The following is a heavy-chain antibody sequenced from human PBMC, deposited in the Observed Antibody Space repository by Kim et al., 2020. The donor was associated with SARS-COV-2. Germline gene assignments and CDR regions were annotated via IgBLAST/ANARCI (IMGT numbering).Heavy chain of an antibody. J-gene: IGHJ4*02. CDR3: AKLCTIFGGDLFDY. CDR1: GFTFSSYG. Sequence: GGSLRLSCAASGFTFSSYGMHWVRQAPGKGLEWVAVISYDGSNKYYADSVKGRFTISRDNSKNTLYLQMNSLRAEDTAVYYCAKLCTIFGGDLFDYWGQGTLVTVSS. D-gene: IGHD3-3*01. V-gene: IGHV3-30*18. CDR2: ISYDGSNK.